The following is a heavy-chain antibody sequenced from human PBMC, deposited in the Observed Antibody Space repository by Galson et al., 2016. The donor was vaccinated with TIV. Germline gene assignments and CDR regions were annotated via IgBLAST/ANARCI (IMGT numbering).Heavy chain of an antibody. V-gene: IGHV3-30-3*01. Sequence: SLRLSCAASGFIFNEHVMHWVRQAPGKGLVWVALVSYEGSKQLYAGSVQGRFTISRDNSKNMVFLQMNSLRPEDTSVYYCAKGPYNYYYMDVWGKGTTVTVSS. J-gene: IGHJ6*03. CDR3: AKGPYNYYYMDV. CDR1: GFIFNEHV. CDR2: VSYEGSKQ.